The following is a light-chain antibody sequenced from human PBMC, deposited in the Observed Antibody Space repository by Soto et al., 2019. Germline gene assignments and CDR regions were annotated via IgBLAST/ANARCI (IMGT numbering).Light chain of an antibody. CDR1: QSVSSK. V-gene: IGKV3-15*01. J-gene: IGKJ5*01. CDR2: DTS. CDR3: QQYNDWFSIT. Sequence: VLTQTKATLSLSPGETAALSCRASQSVSSKLAWYRQRPGQAPRLVIYDTSTRATGVPARFSGSGSGTEFTLTISSLQSEDFGVYYCQQYNDWFSITFGQGTRLEI.